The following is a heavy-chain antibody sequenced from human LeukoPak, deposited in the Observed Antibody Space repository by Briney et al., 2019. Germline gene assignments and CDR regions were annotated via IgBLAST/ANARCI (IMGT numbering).Heavy chain of an antibody. D-gene: IGHD1-26*01. J-gene: IGHJ3*02. CDR1: GGPISSYC. CDR3: ARARRSGSYYRGNGGFDI. Sequence: SEILSLTCTGSGGPISSYCWSWIRQPPGKGLDSIGHIYYRGRHNYQPSLKSRVTISVDTSKNQCSLKLSSVTAADTAVYYCARARRSGSYYRGNGGFDIWGQGTMVTVSS. V-gene: IGHV4-59*01. CDR2: IYYRGRH.